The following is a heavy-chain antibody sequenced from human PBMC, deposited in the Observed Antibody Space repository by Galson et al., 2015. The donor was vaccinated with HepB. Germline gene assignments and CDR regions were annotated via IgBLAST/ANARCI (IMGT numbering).Heavy chain of an antibody. J-gene: IGHJ4*02. CDR1: GFTLSSYA. Sequence: SLRLSCAASGFTLSSYAMFWVRQAPGKGLEWVSAISGSGGSTYYADSVKGRFTISRDNSKNTLYLQMNSLRAEDTAVYYCAKSYDFWSGYLNWGQGTPVTVSS. V-gene: IGHV3-23*01. D-gene: IGHD3-3*01. CDR3: AKSYDFWSGYLN. CDR2: ISGSGGST.